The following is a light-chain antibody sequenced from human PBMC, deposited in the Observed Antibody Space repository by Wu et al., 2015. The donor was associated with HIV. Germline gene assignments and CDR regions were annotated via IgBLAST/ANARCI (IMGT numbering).Light chain of an antibody. CDR3: QQYANWPPET. CDR2: GAS. J-gene: IGKJ1*01. Sequence: EIVLTQSPGTLSLSPGERATLSCRASQSVSSSYLAWYQQKPGQAPRLLIYGASSRATGIPDRFSGSGSGTDFTLTVSNMHSEDVAVYYCQQYANWPPETFGQGTKGRNQT. V-gene: IGKV3-20*01. CDR1: QSVSSSY.